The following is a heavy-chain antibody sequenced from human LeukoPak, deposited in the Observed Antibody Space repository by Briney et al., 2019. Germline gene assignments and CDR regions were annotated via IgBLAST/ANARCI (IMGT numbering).Heavy chain of an antibody. CDR2: ISGSGGST. J-gene: IGHJ4*02. Sequence: AGGSLRLSCAASGFNFSSYAMSWVRQAPGKGLEWVSAISGSGGSTYYADSVKGRFTISRDNSKNTLYLQMNSLRAEDTAVYYCAKGRDGYNYFDYWGQGTLVTVSS. CDR1: GFNFSSYA. V-gene: IGHV3-23*01. D-gene: IGHD5-24*01. CDR3: AKGRDGYNYFDY.